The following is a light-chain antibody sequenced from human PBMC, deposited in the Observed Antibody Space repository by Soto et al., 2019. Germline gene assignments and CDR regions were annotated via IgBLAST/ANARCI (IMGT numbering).Light chain of an antibody. CDR2: KAS. J-gene: IGKJ2*01. V-gene: IGKV1-5*03. Sequence: MTQFPATLSVSPGERATLSCRASQNIFSKLAWYQQKPGKAPKLLIYKASSLESGVPSRFSGSGSGTEFTLTISSLQPDDFATYYCQQYNSYPYTFGQGTKLEIK. CDR3: QQYNSYPYT. CDR1: QNIFSK.